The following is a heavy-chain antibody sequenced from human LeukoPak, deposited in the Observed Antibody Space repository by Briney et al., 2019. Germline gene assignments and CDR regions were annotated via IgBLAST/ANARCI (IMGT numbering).Heavy chain of an antibody. CDR3: ARTNYYDSSGYDY. CDR1: GGSISSYY. Sequence: SETLSLTCTVSGGSISSYYWSWIRQPPGKGLEWIGYIYYSGSTNYNPSLKSRVTISVDTSKNQFSLKLSSVTAADAAVYYCARTNYYDSSGYDYWGQGTLVTVSS. CDR2: IYYSGST. V-gene: IGHV4-59*08. J-gene: IGHJ4*02. D-gene: IGHD3-22*01.